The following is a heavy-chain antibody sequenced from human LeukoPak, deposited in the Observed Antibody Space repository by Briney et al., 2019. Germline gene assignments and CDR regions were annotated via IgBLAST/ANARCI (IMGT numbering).Heavy chain of an antibody. J-gene: IGHJ6*02. CDR1: GFTFSDAW. CDR3: ARTRLLFAPPDYYYYYGMDV. CDR2: IKRKTDAGTT. V-gene: IGHV3-15*07. Sequence: PGGSLRLSCAASGFTFSDAWMNWVRQAPGKGLEWVGRIKRKTDAGTTDYAAPVKGRFTISRDDSKNTLYLQMNSLRAEDTAVYYCARTRLLFAPPDYYYYYGMDVWGQGTTVTVSS. D-gene: IGHD1-7*01.